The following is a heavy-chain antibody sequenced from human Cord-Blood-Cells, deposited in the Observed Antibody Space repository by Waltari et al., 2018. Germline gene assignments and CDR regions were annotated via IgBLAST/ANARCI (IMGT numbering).Heavy chain of an antibody. Sequence: EVQLVESGGGLIQPGGSLRLSCAASGFTVSSNYMRWVRLAPGKGLEWVSVIYSGGSTYYADSVKGRFTISRDNSKNTLYLQMNSLRAEDTAVYYCARDLMVRGDYYGMDVWGQGTTVTVSS. D-gene: IGHD3-10*01. CDR3: ARDLMVRGDYYGMDV. CDR2: IYSGGST. J-gene: IGHJ6*02. CDR1: GFTVSSNY. V-gene: IGHV3-53*01.